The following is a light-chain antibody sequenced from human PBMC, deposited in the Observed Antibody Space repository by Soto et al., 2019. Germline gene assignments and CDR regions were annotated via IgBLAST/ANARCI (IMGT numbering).Light chain of an antibody. V-gene: IGKV3D-20*02. CDR2: DAS. J-gene: IGKJ3*01. CDR3: QQRSNWRIT. Sequence: LSPGTLSLYKRERATLSCRASQSVSSSYLAWYQQKPGQAPRLLIYDASNRATGIPARFSGSGSGADFTLTISSLEPEDFAVYYCQQRSNWRITFGPGSKVDIK. CDR1: QSVSSSY.